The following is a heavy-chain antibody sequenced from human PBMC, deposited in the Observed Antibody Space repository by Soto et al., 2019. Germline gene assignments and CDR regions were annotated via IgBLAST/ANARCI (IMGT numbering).Heavy chain of an antibody. J-gene: IGHJ3*02. Sequence: QVQLVESGGGVVQPGMSLRLSCATSGFSFSSHAMHWVRQAPGKGLEWVAQIWSDGSNRYYADSMRGRFTISRDFSKNAAFRQMGSRRAEATVVYYCARDGQNLAPYGLDMWGQGTLVTVSS. CDR1: GFSFSSHA. CDR3: ARDGQNLAPYGLDM. CDR2: IWSDGSNR. D-gene: IGHD4-17*01. V-gene: IGHV3-33*01.